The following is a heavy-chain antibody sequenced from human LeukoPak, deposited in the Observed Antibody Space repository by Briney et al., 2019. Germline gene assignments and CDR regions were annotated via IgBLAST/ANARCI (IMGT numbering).Heavy chain of an antibody. CDR2: ISWNSGSI. D-gene: IGHD3-9*01. V-gene: IGHV3-9*01. Sequence: GGSLRLSCAASGFTFDDYAMHWVRQAPGKGLEWVSGISWNSGSIGYADSVKGRFTISRDNAKNSLYLQMNSLRAEDTALYYCAKDLLSGMDVWGQGTTVTVSS. J-gene: IGHJ6*02. CDR1: GFTFDDYA. CDR3: AKDLLSGMDV.